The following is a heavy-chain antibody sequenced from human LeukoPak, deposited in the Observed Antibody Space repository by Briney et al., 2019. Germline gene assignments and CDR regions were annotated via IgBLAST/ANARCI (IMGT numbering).Heavy chain of an antibody. D-gene: IGHD3-10*01. J-gene: IGHJ6*02. Sequence: SETLSLTCTVSGGSISSYYWSWIRQPPGKGLEWIGHIDYSGSTNYNPSLKSRVTISLGTSNNQLSLKLSSVTAADTAVYYCARDKFYYGSGRYYGLDVWGQGTTVTVSS. V-gene: IGHV4-59*01. CDR1: GGSISSYY. CDR3: ARDKFYYGSGRYYGLDV. CDR2: IDYSGST.